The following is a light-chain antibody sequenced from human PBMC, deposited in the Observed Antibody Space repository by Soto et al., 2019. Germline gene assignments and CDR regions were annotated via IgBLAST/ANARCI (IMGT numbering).Light chain of an antibody. CDR1: QTVSRN. Sequence: EVVIAQSPSTLSFSPVERATLSCRASQTVSRNLAWYQQRPGQAPRLLIYDISNRATGVPARFSGSGSETEFTLTIRSLQSEDFAVYFCQQYNNWPSFGQGTRLEI. CDR2: DIS. CDR3: QQYNNWPS. J-gene: IGKJ5*01. V-gene: IGKV3-15*01.